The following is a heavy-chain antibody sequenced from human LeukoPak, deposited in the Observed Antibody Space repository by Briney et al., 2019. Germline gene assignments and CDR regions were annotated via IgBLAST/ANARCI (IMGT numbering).Heavy chain of an antibody. V-gene: IGHV3-23*01. J-gene: IGHJ6*02. CDR3: ANETCTSCYPGYYYYGMDV. D-gene: IGHD2-2*01. CDR1: GFTFSSYA. CDR2: ISGSGGST. Sequence: GGSLRLSCAASGFTFSSYAMSWVRQAPGKGLEWVSAISGSGGSTYYADSVKGRFTISRDNSKNTLYLQMNSLRAEDTAVYYCANETCTSCYPGYYYYGMDVWGQGTTVTVSS.